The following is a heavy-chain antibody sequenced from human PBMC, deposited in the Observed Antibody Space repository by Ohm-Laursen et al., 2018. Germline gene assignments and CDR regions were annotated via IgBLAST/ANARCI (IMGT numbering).Heavy chain of an antibody. CDR1: GGSISSGGYY. CDR3: ARVRRNWFDP. V-gene: IGHV4-31*01. J-gene: IGHJ5*02. CDR2: IYYSGST. Sequence: TLSLTCIVSGGSISSGGYYWSWIRQHPGKGLEWIGYIYYSGSTYYNPSLKSLVTISVDTSKNQFSLKLSSVTAADTAVYYCARVRRNWFDPWGQGTLVTVSS. D-gene: IGHD3-10*01.